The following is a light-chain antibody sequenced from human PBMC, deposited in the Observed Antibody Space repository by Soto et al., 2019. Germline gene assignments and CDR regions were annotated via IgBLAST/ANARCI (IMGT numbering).Light chain of an antibody. V-gene: IGLV2-23*01. J-gene: IGLJ1*01. CDR2: QGG. CDR3: SSYAGSSTLFV. Sequence: QSALTQPAYVSGSPGQSITISCTGTSSDVGSYNLVSWYQQHPGKVPKLIIYQGGQRPSGVSSRFSGSKSGNTASLTISGLQAEDEAEYFCSSYAGSSTLFVFGTGTKATVL. CDR1: SSDVGSYNL.